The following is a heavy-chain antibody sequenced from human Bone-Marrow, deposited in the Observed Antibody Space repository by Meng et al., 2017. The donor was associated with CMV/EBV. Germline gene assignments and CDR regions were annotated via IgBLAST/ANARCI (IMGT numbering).Heavy chain of an antibody. Sequence: SVKVSCKASGGTFSSYAISWVRQAPGQGLEWMGGIIPIFGTANYAQKFQGRVTITTDESTSTAYMELSSLRSEDTAVYYCARTRVATEEDYFDYWGQGALVTVSS. V-gene: IGHV1-69*05. J-gene: IGHJ4*02. CDR2: IIPIFGTA. D-gene: IGHD5-12*01. CDR1: GGTFSSYA. CDR3: ARTRVATEEDYFDY.